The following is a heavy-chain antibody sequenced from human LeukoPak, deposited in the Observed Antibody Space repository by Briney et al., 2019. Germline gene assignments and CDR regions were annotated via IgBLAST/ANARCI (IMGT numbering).Heavy chain of an antibody. CDR2: ISSSSSYI. J-gene: IGHJ4*02. Sequence: GGSLRLSCAASGFPFSNNVMTWVRQAPGRGLEWVSSISSSSSYIYYADSVKGRFTISRDNAKNSLYLQMNSLRAEDTAVYYCARGPSYYYDSSGYPFDYWGQGTLVTVSS. CDR3: ARGPSYYYDSSGYPFDY. V-gene: IGHV3-21*01. CDR1: GFPFSNNV. D-gene: IGHD3-22*01.